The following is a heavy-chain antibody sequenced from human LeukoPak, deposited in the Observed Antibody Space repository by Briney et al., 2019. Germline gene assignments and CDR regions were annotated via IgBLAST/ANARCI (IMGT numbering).Heavy chain of an antibody. J-gene: IGHJ3*02. CDR2: ISSSTKYI. CDR1: GFTFSSYA. CDR3: ARDGGWDYDTSGYYLHAFDI. V-gene: IGHV3-21*01. Sequence: NPGGSLRLSCAASGFTFSSYAMHWVRQAPGEGLEWVSSISSSTKYIYYADSLKGRFTISRDNAKNSLYLQMNSLRAEDTAVYYCARDGGWDYDTSGYYLHAFDIWGQGTMVTVSS. D-gene: IGHD3-22*01.